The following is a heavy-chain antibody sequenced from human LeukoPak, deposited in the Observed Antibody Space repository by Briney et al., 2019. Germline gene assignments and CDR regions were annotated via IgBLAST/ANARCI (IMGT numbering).Heavy chain of an antibody. J-gene: IGHJ5*02. V-gene: IGHV4-61*02. CDR1: GGSISSGSYY. CDR3: ARDFGGYSYGSASLWFDP. CDR2: IYTSGST. D-gene: IGHD5-18*01. Sequence: SETLSLTCTVSGGSISSGSYYWSWIRQPAGKGLEWIGRIYTSGSTNYNPSLKSRVTISVDTSKNQFSLKLGSVTAADTAVYYCARDFGGYSYGSASLWFDPWGQGTLVTVSS.